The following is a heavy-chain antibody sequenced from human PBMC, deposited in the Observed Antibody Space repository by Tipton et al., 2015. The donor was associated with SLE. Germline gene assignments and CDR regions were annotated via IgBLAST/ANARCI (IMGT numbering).Heavy chain of an antibody. D-gene: IGHD6-19*01. J-gene: IGHJ4*02. Sequence: SCSASGYTFTSYAMHWVRQAPGQRLEWMGWINAGNGNTKYSQKFQGRVTITRDTSASTAYMELSSLRSEGTAVYYCARVIAVADYNFDYWGQGTLVTVSS. CDR3: ARVIAVADYNFDY. CDR2: INAGNGNT. CDR1: GYTFTSYA. V-gene: IGHV1-3*01.